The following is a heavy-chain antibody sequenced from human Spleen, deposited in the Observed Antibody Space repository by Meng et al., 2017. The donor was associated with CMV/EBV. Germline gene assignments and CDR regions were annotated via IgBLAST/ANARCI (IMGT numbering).Heavy chain of an antibody. CDR2: ISGSGGSI. Sequence: GGSLRLSCAASGFTFSSYAMHWVRQAPGKGLEWVSAISGSGGSIYYADSVKGRFTISRDNSKNTLYLQMNSLRAEDTAVYYCAKDRESGYCYYFDYWGQGTLVTVSS. CDR1: GFTFSSYA. V-gene: IGHV3-23*01. D-gene: IGHD3-3*01. CDR3: AKDRESGYCYYFDY. J-gene: IGHJ4*02.